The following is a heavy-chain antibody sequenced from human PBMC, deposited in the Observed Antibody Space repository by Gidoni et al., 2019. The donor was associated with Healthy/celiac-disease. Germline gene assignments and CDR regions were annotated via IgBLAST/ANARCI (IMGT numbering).Heavy chain of an antibody. CDR1: GFTFSNAW. CDR2: IKSKTDGGTT. J-gene: IGHJ3*02. Sequence: EVQLVESGGGLVKPGGSLRLSCAASGFTFSNAWMSWVRQAPGKGLEWVGRIKSKTDGGTTDYAAPVKGRFTISRDDSKNTLYLQMNSLKTEDTAVYYCTTDPFATGTTNSAVGAFDIWGQGTMVTVSS. D-gene: IGHD1-1*01. V-gene: IGHV3-15*01. CDR3: TTDPFATGTTNSAVGAFDI.